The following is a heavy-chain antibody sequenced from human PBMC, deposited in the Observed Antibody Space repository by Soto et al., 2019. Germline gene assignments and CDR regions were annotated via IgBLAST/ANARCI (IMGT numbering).Heavy chain of an antibody. CDR3: ARGITMVRGEFGY. J-gene: IGHJ4*02. D-gene: IGHD3-10*01. CDR1: GGSFSGYY. CDR2: INHSGST. Sequence: QVQLQQWGAGLLKPSETLSLTCAVYGGSFSGYYWSWIRQPPGKGLEWIGEINHSGSTNYNPSLKSRVTISVDTSKTQFSLKLSSVTAADAAVYSCARGITMVRGEFGYWGQGTLVTVSS. V-gene: IGHV4-34*01.